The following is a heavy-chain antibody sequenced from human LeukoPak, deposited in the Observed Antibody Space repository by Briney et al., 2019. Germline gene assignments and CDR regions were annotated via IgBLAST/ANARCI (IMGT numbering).Heavy chain of an antibody. CDR3: ARGGYSYAGDY. J-gene: IGHJ4*02. CDR2: IYYSGNT. CDR1: GGSISSYY. D-gene: IGHD5-18*01. Sequence: SETLSLTCTVSGGSISSYYWSWIRQPPGKGLEWIGYIYYSGNTNYNPSLKSRVTISVDTSKNQFSLKLSSVTAADTAVYYCARGGYSYAGDYWGQGTLVTVSS. V-gene: IGHV4-59*01.